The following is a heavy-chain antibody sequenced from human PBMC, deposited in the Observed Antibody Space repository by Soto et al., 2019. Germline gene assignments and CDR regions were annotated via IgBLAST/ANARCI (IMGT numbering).Heavy chain of an antibody. CDR1: GGSFGGYY. J-gene: IGHJ6*02. D-gene: IGHD3-10*01. Sequence: SETLSLTCAVYGGSFGGYYWGWIRQPPGKGLEWIGEINHSGSTNYNPSLKSRVTISVDTSKNQFSLKLSSVTAADTAVYYCARGGSRITMVRGVIGGMDVWGQGTTVTVS. CDR3: ARGGSRITMVRGVIGGMDV. V-gene: IGHV4-34*01. CDR2: INHSGST.